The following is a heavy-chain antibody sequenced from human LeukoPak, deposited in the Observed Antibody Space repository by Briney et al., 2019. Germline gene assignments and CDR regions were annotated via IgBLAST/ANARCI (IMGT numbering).Heavy chain of an antibody. Sequence: NSSETLSLTCTVDGGSISSYYWSSVRQPPGKGLEWIGYIYYSGSTNYNPSLKSRVTISVDTSKNQFSLKLSSVTAADTAVYYCASAYSYSSPVLGRNSYVDYWGQGTLVTVSS. D-gene: IGHD6-13*01. CDR1: GGSISSYY. CDR2: IYYSGST. J-gene: IGHJ4*02. V-gene: IGHV4-59*01. CDR3: ASAYSYSSPVLGRNSYVDY.